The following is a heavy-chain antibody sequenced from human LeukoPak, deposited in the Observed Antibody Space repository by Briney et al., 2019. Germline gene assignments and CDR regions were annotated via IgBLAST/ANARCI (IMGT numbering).Heavy chain of an antibody. CDR1: GGSISSHH. J-gene: IGHJ4*02. CDR2: YRGGT. D-gene: IGHD3-16*01. V-gene: IGHV4-59*08. CDR3: AVFFGGRGGRGS. Sequence: SETLSLTCTVSGGSISSHHWSWIRQPPGRGLEWIGYRGGTNYNPSLRSRVTISEDRSKNQFSLKLTSVAAADTAVYFCAVFFGGRGGRGSWGQGTQVTVSS.